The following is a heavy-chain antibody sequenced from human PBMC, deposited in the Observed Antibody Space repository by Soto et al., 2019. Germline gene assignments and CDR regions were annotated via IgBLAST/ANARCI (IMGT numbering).Heavy chain of an antibody. V-gene: IGHV2-26*01. D-gene: IGHD6-6*01. CDR1: GFSLSNARMG. J-gene: IGHJ6*02. CDR2: IFSNDEK. Sequence: GSGPYAGEPTETLTLTCTVSGFSLSNARMGVSWIRQPPGKALEWLAHIFSNDEKSYSTSLKSRLTISKDTSKSQVVLTMTNMDPVDTTTYYCARISSPFIGQLVHTYYYYGMDVWGQGTTVTVSS. CDR3: ARISSPFIGQLVHTYYYYGMDV.